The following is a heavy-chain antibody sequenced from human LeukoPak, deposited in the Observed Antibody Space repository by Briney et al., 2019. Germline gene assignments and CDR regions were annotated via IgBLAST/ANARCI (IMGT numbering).Heavy chain of an antibody. Sequence: PGGSLRLSCAASGFSVINSYMSWVRQAPGKGLEWVSVIYSGGHTYYADSVKGRFTISRDNSKNTVYLQMNRLRAEDTAVYYCARDREYDPLTGYSEVLFSDYWGQGALVTVSS. D-gene: IGHD3-9*01. CDR2: IYSGGHT. V-gene: IGHV3-53*01. CDR1: GFSVINSY. J-gene: IGHJ4*02. CDR3: ARDREYDPLTGYSEVLFSDY.